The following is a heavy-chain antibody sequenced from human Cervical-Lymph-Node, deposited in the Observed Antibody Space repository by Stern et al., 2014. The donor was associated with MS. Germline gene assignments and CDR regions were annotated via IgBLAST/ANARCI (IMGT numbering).Heavy chain of an antibody. CDR2: INPNTGTT. D-gene: IGHD1-1*01. CDR1: GFSFTTHY. Sequence: VQLLESGAEVKKPGASVNVSCEASGFSFTTHYMHWIRQAPGEGLEWVGMINPNTGTTSYARQFQGRVIITRDTSTSTIYMELTGLRSEDTALYFCTRVQRERRALDPFDPWGQGTLVTVSS. V-gene: IGHV1-46*03. CDR3: TRVQRERRALDPFDP. J-gene: IGHJ5*02.